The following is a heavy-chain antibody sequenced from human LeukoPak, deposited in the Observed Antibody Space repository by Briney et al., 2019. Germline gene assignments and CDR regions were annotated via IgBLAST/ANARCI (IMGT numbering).Heavy chain of an antibody. J-gene: IGHJ4*02. V-gene: IGHV1-8*03. CDR1: GYTFTSYD. Sequence: GASVKVSCKASGYTFTSYDINWVRQATGQGLEWMRWMNPNSGNTGYAQKFQGRVTITRNTSISTAYMELSSLRSEDTAVYYCARGGLYCSGGSCYLDYWGQGTLATVSS. CDR2: MNPNSGNT. D-gene: IGHD2-15*01. CDR3: ARGGLYCSGGSCYLDY.